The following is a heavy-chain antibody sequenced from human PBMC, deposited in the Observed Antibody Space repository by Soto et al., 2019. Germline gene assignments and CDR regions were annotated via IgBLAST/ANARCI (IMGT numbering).Heavy chain of an antibody. D-gene: IGHD6-13*01. Sequence: GGSLRLSCAASGFTFSSYAMTWVRQAPGKGLEWVSVISGSGGSTYYADSVKGRFTISRDNSKNTLYLQMNSLRAEDTAVYYCAKDRIPAGGTKYFNYWGRGTLVTVSS. J-gene: IGHJ4*02. CDR3: AKDRIPAGGTKYFNY. V-gene: IGHV3-23*01. CDR1: GFTFSSYA. CDR2: ISGSGGST.